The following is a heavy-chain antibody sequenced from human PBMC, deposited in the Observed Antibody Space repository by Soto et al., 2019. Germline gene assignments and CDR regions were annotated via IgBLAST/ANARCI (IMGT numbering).Heavy chain of an antibody. CDR3: ARHGVDYGDYASYYYYGMDV. CDR2: IYYSGSA. Sequence: QLQLQESGPGLVKPSETLSLTCTVSGGSISSSTYYWGWIRQPPGKGLEWIGMIYYSGSAYYNPSLKGRVTMSIDTSKTQFSLRLSSVTAADTAVYYCARHGVDYGDYASYYYYGMDVWGRGTTVTVSS. J-gene: IGHJ6*02. D-gene: IGHD4-17*01. V-gene: IGHV4-39*01. CDR1: GGSISSSTYY.